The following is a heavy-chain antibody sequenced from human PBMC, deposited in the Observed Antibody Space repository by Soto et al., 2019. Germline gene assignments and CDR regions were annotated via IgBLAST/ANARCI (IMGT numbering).Heavy chain of an antibody. CDR1: GYRFTDYW. CDR2: FYPDDSDS. Sequence: PGESLKISCQVSGYRFTDYWIGWVRQIPGKGLEWMGIFYPDDSDSRYNPSFLGQVTFSADKSITTAYVQWSSLKASDSAMYYCARFGGPGLSHNWFDTWGQGTLVTAPQ. V-gene: IGHV5-51*03. D-gene: IGHD3-3*01. J-gene: IGHJ5*02. CDR3: ARFGGPGLSHNWFDT.